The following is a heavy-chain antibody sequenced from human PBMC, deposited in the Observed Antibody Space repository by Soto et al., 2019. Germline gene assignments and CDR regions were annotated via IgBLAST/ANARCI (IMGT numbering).Heavy chain of an antibody. CDR3: ARTTTYGDYDY. Sequence: GESLKVSCRGSGYSFTSRLINWVRQMPGKGLEWVGRIDPSDSYSDYSPSFQGHVTTSADKSISTAYQQWSSLRASDTAMYYCARTTTYGDYDYWGQGTLVTVSS. CDR2: IDPSDSYS. J-gene: IGHJ4*02. CDR1: GYSFTSRL. V-gene: IGHV5-10-1*01. D-gene: IGHD4-17*01.